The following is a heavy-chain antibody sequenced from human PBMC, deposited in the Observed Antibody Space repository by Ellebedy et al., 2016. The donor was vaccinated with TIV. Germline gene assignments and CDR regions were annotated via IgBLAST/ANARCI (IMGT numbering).Heavy chain of an antibody. D-gene: IGHD4-23*01. V-gene: IGHV3-23*01. CDR3: ARDAADNGGKLDY. CDR2: ISHTGSRT. CDR1: GFTFSSYA. J-gene: IGHJ4*02. Sequence: GESLKISCAASGFTFSSYAMSWVRQAPGKGLEWVSTISHTGSRTYYADSVKGRFTISRDNSKNTLYLQMDSLRAEDTAVYYCARDAADNGGKLDYWGQGALVTVSS.